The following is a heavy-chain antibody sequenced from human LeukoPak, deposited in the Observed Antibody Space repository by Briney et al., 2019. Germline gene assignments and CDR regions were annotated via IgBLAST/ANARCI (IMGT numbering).Heavy chain of an antibody. Sequence: ASVKVSCKASGYTFTSYGISWVRQAPGQGLEWMGWISAYNGNTNYAQKLQGRVTMTTDTSTSTAYMELRSLRSGDTAVYYCARDHYYGSGSYRARRYFDYWGQGTLVTVSS. CDR1: GYTFTSYG. V-gene: IGHV1-18*01. J-gene: IGHJ4*02. CDR3: ARDHYYGSGSYRARRYFDY. D-gene: IGHD3-10*01. CDR2: ISAYNGNT.